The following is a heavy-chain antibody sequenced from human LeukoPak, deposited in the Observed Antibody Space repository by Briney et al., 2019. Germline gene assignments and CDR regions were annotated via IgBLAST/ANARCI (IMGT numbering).Heavy chain of an antibody. CDR2: ISGSGGST. CDR1: GFTFSSYA. Sequence: RSGGSLRLSCAASGFTFSSYAMSWVRQAPGKGLEWVSAISGSGGSTYYADSVKGRFTISRDNSKNTLYLQMNSLRAEDTAVYYCAKEELRVLRFLEWLLPFYYWGQGTLVTVSS. D-gene: IGHD3-3*01. V-gene: IGHV3-23*01. CDR3: AKEELRVLRFLEWLLPFYY. J-gene: IGHJ4*02.